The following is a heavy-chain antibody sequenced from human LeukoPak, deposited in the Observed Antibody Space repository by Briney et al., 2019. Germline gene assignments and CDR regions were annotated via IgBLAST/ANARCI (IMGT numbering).Heavy chain of an antibody. J-gene: IGHJ6*03. V-gene: IGHV4-38-2*02. CDR3: AREGDTYYDILTGPSYYYYMDV. D-gene: IGHD3-9*01. Sequence: PSETLSLTCTVSGYSISSGYYWGWIRPPPGKGLEWIGSIYHSGSTYYNPSLKSRVTISVDTSKNQFSLKLSSVTAADTAVYYCAREGDTYYDILTGPSYYYYMDVWGKGTTVTVSS. CDR2: IYHSGST. CDR1: GYSISSGYY.